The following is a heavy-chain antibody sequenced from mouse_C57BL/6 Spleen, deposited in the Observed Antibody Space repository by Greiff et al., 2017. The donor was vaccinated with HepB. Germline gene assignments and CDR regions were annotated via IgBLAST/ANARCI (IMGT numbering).Heavy chain of an antibody. CDR2: IYPGDGDT. CDR3: ARGVYGSVFDY. J-gene: IGHJ2*01. V-gene: IGHV1-80*01. D-gene: IGHD1-1*02. CDR1: GYAFSSYW. Sequence: QVQLQQSGAELVKPGASVKISCKASGYAFSSYWMNWVKQRPGKGLEWIGQIYPGDGDTNYNGKFKVKATLTADKSSSTAYMQLSSLTSEDSAVYFCARGVYGSVFDYWGQGTTLTVSS.